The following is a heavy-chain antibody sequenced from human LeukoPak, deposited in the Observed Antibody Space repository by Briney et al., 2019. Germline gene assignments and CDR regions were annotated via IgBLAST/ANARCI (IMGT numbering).Heavy chain of an antibody. CDR3: ATLTPFRSGWGYFDY. V-gene: IGHV1-24*01. CDR2: FDPEDGET. CDR1: GYTLTELS. D-gene: IGHD6-19*01. J-gene: IGHJ4*02. Sequence: ASVKVSCKVSGYTLTELSMHWVRQAPGKGLEWMGGFDPEDGETICAQKFQGRVTMTEDTSTDTAYMELSSLRSEDTAVYYCATLTPFRSGWGYFDYWGQGTLVTVSS.